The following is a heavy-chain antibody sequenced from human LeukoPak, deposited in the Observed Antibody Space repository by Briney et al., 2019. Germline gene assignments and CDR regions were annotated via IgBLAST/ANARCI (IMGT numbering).Heavy chain of an antibody. CDR2: IRYDGSNK. D-gene: IGHD3-16*01. J-gene: IGHJ3*02. Sequence: GGSLRLSCAASGFTFSSYGMHWVRQAPGKGLEWVAFIRYDGSNKYYADSVKGRFTISRDNSKNTLYLQMNSLRAEDTAVYYCANGGDAVGDAFDIWGQGTMVTVSS. CDR3: ANGGDAVGDAFDI. CDR1: GFTFSSYG. V-gene: IGHV3-30*02.